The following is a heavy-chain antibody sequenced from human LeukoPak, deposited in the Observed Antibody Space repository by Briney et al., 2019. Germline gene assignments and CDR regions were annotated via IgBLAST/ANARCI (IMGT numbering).Heavy chain of an antibody. D-gene: IGHD2-2*01. Sequence: KTGGSLRLSCAASGFTFSSYSMNWVRQAPGKGLEWVSSISSSSSYIYYADSVKGRFTISRDNAKNSLYLQMNSLRAEDTAVYYCARRAGVVPAAPTYWGQGTLVTVSS. CDR2: ISSSSSYI. CDR3: ARRAGVVPAAPTY. V-gene: IGHV3-21*01. CDR1: GFTFSSYS. J-gene: IGHJ4*02.